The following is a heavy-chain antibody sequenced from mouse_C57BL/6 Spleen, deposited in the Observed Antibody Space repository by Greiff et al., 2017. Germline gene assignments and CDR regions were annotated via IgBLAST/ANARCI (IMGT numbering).Heavy chain of an antibody. Sequence: VQLQQSGPELVKPGASVKIPCKASGYTFTDYNMDWVKQSHGKSLEWIGDINPNNGGTIYNQKFKGKATLTVDKSSSTAYMGRRSLTSEDTAVYYCARSCYDGYSYFDYWGQGTTLTVSS. V-gene: IGHV1-18*01. CDR1: GYTFTDYN. J-gene: IGHJ2*01. CDR3: ARSCYDGYSYFDY. CDR2: INPNNGGT. D-gene: IGHD2-3*01.